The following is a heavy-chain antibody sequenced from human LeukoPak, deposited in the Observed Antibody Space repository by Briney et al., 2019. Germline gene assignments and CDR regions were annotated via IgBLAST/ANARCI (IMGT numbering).Heavy chain of an antibody. CDR1: GFTFSDYC. Sequence: GGSLRLSCAASGFTFSDYCMSWIRQAPGKGLEWVSYISSSGSTIYYADSVKGRFTISRDNAKNSLYLQMNSLRAEDTAVYYCARGYQPYDFWSGYPGYWGQGTLVTVSS. CDR2: ISSSGSTI. J-gene: IGHJ4*02. D-gene: IGHD3-3*01. V-gene: IGHV3-11*04. CDR3: ARGYQPYDFWSGYPGY.